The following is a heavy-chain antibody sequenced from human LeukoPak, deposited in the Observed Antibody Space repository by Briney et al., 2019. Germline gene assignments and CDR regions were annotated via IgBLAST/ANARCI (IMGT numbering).Heavy chain of an antibody. Sequence: SETLSLTCAVYGGSFSGYYWSWIRQPPGKGLEWIGEINHSGSTNYHPSLKSRVTISVDTSKNQFSLKLSSVTAADTAVYYCASDYYYDSSGYDAFDIWGQGTMVTVSS. CDR3: ASDYYYDSSGYDAFDI. CDR1: GGSFSGYY. J-gene: IGHJ3*02. V-gene: IGHV4-34*01. D-gene: IGHD3-22*01. CDR2: INHSGST.